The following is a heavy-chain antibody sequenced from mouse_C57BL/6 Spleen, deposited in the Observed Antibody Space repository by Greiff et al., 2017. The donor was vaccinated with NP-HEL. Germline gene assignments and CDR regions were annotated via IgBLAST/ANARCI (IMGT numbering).Heavy chain of an antibody. CDR1: GYTFTSYW. CDR2: IDPSDSYT. Sequence: VQLQQSGAELVRPGTSVKLSCKASGYTFTSYWMHWVKQRPGQGLEWIGVIDPSDSYTNYNQKFKGKATLTVDTSSSTAYMQLSSLTSEDSAVYYCARSPYYGSSYVGYFDVWGTGTTVTVSS. D-gene: IGHD1-1*01. V-gene: IGHV1-59*01. CDR3: ARSPYYGSSYVGYFDV. J-gene: IGHJ1*03.